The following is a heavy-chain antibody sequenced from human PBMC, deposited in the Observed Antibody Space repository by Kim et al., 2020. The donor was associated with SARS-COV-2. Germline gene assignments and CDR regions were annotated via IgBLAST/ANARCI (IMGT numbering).Heavy chain of an antibody. CDR3: AKGTYYVPYYYYGMDV. J-gene: IGHJ6*02. D-gene: IGHD3-10*02. V-gene: IGHV3-33*06. Sequence: SVQGRFTISRDNSKNTLYLQMNSLRAEDTAVYYCAKGTYYVPYYYYGMDVWGQGTTVTVSS.